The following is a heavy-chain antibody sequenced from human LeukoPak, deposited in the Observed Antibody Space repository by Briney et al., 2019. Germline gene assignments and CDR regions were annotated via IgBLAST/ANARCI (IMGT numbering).Heavy chain of an antibody. J-gene: IGHJ5*02. D-gene: IGHD6-6*01. Sequence: ASVKVSCKASGYTFTSCGISWVRQAPGQGLEWMGWISAYNGNTNYAQKLQGRVTMTTDTSTSTAYMELRSLRSDDTAVYYCARDSIAARLWLFDPWGQGTLVTVSS. CDR2: ISAYNGNT. CDR1: GYTFTSCG. V-gene: IGHV1-18*01. CDR3: ARDSIAARLWLFDP.